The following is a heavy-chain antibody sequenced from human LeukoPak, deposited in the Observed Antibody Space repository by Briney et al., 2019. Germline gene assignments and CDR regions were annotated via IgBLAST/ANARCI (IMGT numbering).Heavy chain of an antibody. CDR3: ARAEGWFDP. Sequence: GGSLRLSCAASGFTFSSYWMSWVRQAPGKGLEWVANIKQDGSEEYYAASVRGRFTISRDNAKDSLYLQMNSLRAEDTAVYYCARAEGWFDPWGQGTLVTVSS. CDR2: IKQDGSEE. CDR1: GFTFSSYW. J-gene: IGHJ5*02. V-gene: IGHV3-7*03.